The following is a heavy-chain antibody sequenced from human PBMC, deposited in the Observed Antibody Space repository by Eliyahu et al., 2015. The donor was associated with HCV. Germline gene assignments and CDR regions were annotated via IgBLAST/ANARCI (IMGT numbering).Heavy chain of an antibody. CDR1: GITFSNAX. CDR3: TTNRVATIRRSGGGLWAPQFPIKVSSAHDS. Sequence: EVQLVESGGGLVKPGESLRLSCXASGITFSNAXMXWVRQAPGKGLGWVGRIKXKTDGGTTDYAAPVTGRFTISRDDSKNTLYLEMNSLKTEDTAVYYCTTNRVATIRRSGGGLWAPQFPIKVSSAHDSWGQGTLVTVSS. J-gene: IGHJ4*02. V-gene: IGHV3-15*01. CDR2: IKXKTDGGTT. D-gene: IGHD5-24*01.